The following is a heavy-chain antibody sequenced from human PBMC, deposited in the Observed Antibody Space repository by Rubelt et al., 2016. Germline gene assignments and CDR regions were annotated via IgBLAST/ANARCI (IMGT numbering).Heavy chain of an antibody. Sequence: QITLKDSGPTLVKPTQTLTLTCTFSGFSLTTSGVAVGWIRQPPGKALEWLALIYWDNDKRYSPSLRTRLSIIKDTSKNQVVLTMTNMDPVDTATYYCAHSFTIEGVLTPFDYWGQGTLVTVSS. CDR1: GFSLTTSGVA. V-gene: IGHV2-5*02. D-gene: IGHD3-16*01. CDR2: IYWDNDK. J-gene: IGHJ4*02. CDR3: AHSFTIEGVLTPFDY.